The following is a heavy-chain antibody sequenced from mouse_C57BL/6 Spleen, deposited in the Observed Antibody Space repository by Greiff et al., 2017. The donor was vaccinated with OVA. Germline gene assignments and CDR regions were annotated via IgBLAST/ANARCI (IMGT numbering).Heavy chain of an antibody. V-gene: IGHV1-78*01. D-gene: IGHD1-1*01. Sequence: VKLVESDAELVKPGASVKISCKVSGYTFTDHTIHWMKQRPEQGLEWIGYIYPRDGSTKYNEKFKGKATLTADKSSSTAYMQLNSLTSEDSAVYCCARSDHYYGSSYDFDYWGQGTTLTVSS. CDR3: ARSDHYYGSSYDFDY. J-gene: IGHJ2*01. CDR2: IYPRDGST. CDR1: GYTFTDHT.